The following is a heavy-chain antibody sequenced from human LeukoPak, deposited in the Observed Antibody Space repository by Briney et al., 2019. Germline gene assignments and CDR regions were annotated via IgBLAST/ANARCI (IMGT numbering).Heavy chain of an antibody. V-gene: IGHV3-21*01. CDR3: ARLKGLLWFGEPFDY. CDR2: ISSSSSYI. Sequence: GGSLRLSCAASGFTFSSYSMNWVRQAPGKGLEWVSSISSSSSYIYYADSVKGRFTISRDNAKNSLYLQMNSLRAEDTAVYYCARLKGLLWFGEPFDYWGQGTLVTVSS. CDR1: GFTFSSYS. D-gene: IGHD3-10*01. J-gene: IGHJ4*02.